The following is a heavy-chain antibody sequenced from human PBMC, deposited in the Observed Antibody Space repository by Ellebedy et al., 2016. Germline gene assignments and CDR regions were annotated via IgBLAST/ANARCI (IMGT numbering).Heavy chain of an antibody. Sequence: SLKISCATSGFTFDDYVLHWVRQVPGKGLERVSGISWNSAAIGYGEAVKGRFTISRDSAKNYLYLQMNSLRVEDTALYFCAKGTMDYLHHWGQGTLVTVSS. CDR3: AKGTMDYLHH. CDR2: ISWNSAAI. CDR1: GFTFDDYV. J-gene: IGHJ4*02. D-gene: IGHD3-10*01. V-gene: IGHV3-9*01.